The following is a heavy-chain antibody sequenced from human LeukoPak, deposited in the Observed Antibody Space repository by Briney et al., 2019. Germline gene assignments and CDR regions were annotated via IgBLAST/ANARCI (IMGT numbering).Heavy chain of an antibody. CDR3: ARVFSSGSSDY. CDR1: GFTFSTFE. D-gene: IGHD3-10*01. CDR2: ISDSATTI. J-gene: IGHJ4*02. V-gene: IGHV3-48*03. Sequence: PGGSLRLSCAASGFTFSTFEMNWVRQAPGKGLEWVSYISDSATTIYYADSVKGRFTISRDNAKNSLYLQMNSLRAEDTAVYYCARVFSSGSSDYWGQGTLVTVSS.